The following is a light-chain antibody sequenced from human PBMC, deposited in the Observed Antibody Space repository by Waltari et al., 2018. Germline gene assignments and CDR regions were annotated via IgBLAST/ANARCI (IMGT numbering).Light chain of an antibody. Sequence: DTKLSQFPSTLAASVGDRGTITCRAREAINKWLAWYQQKPGKAPKVLIYDASTLQSGVPSRFSGSGSGTEFTLTIDSLQPDDFATYYCQQYNRFSPFGQGTNVEVK. J-gene: IGKJ1*01. CDR2: DAS. CDR3: QQYNRFSP. CDR1: EAINKW. V-gene: IGKV1-5*01.